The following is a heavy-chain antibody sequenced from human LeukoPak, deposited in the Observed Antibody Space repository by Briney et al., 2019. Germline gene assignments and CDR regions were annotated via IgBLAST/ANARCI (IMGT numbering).Heavy chain of an antibody. J-gene: IGHJ5*02. CDR1: GGSFSGYY. V-gene: IGHV4-34*01. CDR2: INHSGST. Sequence: SETLSLTCAVYGGSFSGYYWSWIRQPPGKGLEWIGEINHSGSTNYNPSLKSRVTISVDTSKNQFSLKLSSVTAADTAVYYCARREVVTAHNWFDPWGQGTLVTVSS. D-gene: IGHD2-21*02. CDR3: ARREVVTAHNWFDP.